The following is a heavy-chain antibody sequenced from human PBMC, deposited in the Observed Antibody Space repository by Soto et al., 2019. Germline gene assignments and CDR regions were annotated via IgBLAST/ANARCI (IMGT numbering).Heavy chain of an antibody. CDR1: GYSFTRYG. V-gene: IGHV1-18*01. CDR3: AMVDVYVTPSPQDV. CDR2: INTYNGNT. Sequence: QVQLVQSRAEVKNPGASVKVSCKASGYSFTRYGIAWARQAPGQGLEWMGWINTYNGNTNYAQNLQGRVTLTTDTSTSTAYMELASQRSNDTAIYYCAMVDVYVTPSPQDVWGKGTTVIVSS. D-gene: IGHD3-16*01. J-gene: IGHJ6*04.